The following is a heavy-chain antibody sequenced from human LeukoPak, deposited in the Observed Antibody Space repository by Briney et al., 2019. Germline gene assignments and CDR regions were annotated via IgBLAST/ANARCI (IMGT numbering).Heavy chain of an antibody. Sequence: SETLSLTCTVSGGSTTSSSYHWVWIRQPPGEGLEWIGSMFHGGSTYDNPSLKSRVTISGDASKNQFSLKLTSVIATDTAVYYCARLGLNQLTGVTPRFDAFDIWGQGTMVTVSS. V-gene: IGHV4-39*01. J-gene: IGHJ3*02. CDR2: MFHGGST. D-gene: IGHD4-23*01. CDR1: GGSTTSSSYH. CDR3: ARLGLNQLTGVTPRFDAFDI.